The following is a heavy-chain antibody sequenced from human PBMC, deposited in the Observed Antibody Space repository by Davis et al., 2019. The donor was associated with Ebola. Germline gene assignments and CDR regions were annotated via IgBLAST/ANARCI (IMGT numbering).Heavy chain of an antibody. D-gene: IGHD2-2*01. CDR1: GGAFSNYA. Sequence: SVKVSCKTSGGAFSNYAINWVRQAPGQGLEWMGGIIPIFGTANYAQNFQGRVTMTTDTSTSTAYMELRSLRSDDTAVYYCARDRRLIVVVPTATWFAPWGQGTLVTVSS. V-gene: IGHV1-69*05. J-gene: IGHJ5*02. CDR2: IIPIFGTA. CDR3: ARDRRLIVVVPTATWFAP.